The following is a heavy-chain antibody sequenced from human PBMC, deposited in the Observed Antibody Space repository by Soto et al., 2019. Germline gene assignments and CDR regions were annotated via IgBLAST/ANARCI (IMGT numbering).Heavy chain of an antibody. J-gene: IGHJ4*02. Sequence: SVKVSCKSSGYIFKNYAVTWLRQTPGQGLEWMGGIIPVFGTPDYSQKFRGRVTITADESTSTVYMELRSLTSEDTAVYYCARHLYDYVWGSYRHWGQGTLVTVSS. V-gene: IGHV1-69*13. D-gene: IGHD3-16*02. CDR1: GYIFKNYA. CDR2: IIPVFGTP. CDR3: ARHLYDYVWGSYRH.